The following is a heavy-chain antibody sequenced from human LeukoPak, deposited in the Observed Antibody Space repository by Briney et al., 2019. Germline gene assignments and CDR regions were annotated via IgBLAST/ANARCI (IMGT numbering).Heavy chain of an antibody. J-gene: IGHJ4*02. D-gene: IGHD1-26*01. V-gene: IGHV3-23*01. Sequence: GGSLRLSCAASGFTFSSYAMSWVRQAPGKGLEWVSAISGSGGSTYYADSVKGRFTISRDNSKNTLYLQMNSLRAEDTAVYYCAEVPLEWELPDYYFDYWGQGTLVTVSS. CDR1: GFTFSSYA. CDR2: ISGSGGST. CDR3: AEVPLEWELPDYYFDY.